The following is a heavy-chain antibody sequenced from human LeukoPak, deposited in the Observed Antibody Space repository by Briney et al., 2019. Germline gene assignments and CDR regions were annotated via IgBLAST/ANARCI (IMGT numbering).Heavy chain of an antibody. Sequence: SETLSLTCTVSGGSISSYYWSWIRQPAGKGLEWIGRIRTRGRTNYNPSLKSRVTISVDKSKNQFSLKLSSVTAADTAVYYCARDTAGYCSGGSCYPVWFDPWGQGTLVTVSS. J-gene: IGHJ5*02. CDR3: ARDTAGYCSGGSCYPVWFDP. D-gene: IGHD2-15*01. CDR2: IRTRGRT. CDR1: GGSISSYY. V-gene: IGHV4-4*07.